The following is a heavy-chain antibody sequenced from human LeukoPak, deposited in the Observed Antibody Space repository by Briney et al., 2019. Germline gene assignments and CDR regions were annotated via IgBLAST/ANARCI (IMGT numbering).Heavy chain of an antibody. V-gene: IGHV3-33*01. J-gene: IGHJ4*02. D-gene: IGHD2-21*01. CDR3: AREGTTAGDYYFDY. CDR1: GFTFSSFG. CDR2: IWYDGSNK. Sequence: PGRSLGPSFAASGFTFSSFGMHWVRQAPGKGLGWVAVIWYDGSNKYSADSVKGRFTISRDNSKNTLYLQMNSLRAEDTAVYYCAREGTTAGDYYFDYWGQGTLVTVSS.